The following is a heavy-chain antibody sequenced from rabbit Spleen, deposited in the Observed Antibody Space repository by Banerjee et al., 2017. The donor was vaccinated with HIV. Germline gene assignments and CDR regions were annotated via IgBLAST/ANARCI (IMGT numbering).Heavy chain of an antibody. D-gene: IGHD1-1*01. J-gene: IGHJ4*01. CDR3: AKGIPANANYLREMAL. Sequence: QEQLEESGGDLVKPEGSLTLTCTASGFSFSSNYWICWARQAPGKGLECIACIWGGSSGKTYYATWAKGRFTISKTSSTTVTLQMTSLTAADTATYFCAKGIPANANYLREMALWGPGTLVTVS. V-gene: IGHV1S45*01. CDR2: IWGGSSGKT. CDR1: GFSFSSNYW.